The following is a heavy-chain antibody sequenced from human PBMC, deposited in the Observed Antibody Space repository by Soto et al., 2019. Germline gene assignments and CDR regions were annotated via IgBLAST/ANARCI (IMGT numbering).Heavy chain of an antibody. J-gene: IGHJ5*02. CDR3: ARDLGIIRFLEWLSQPPWFDP. CDR2: MTGEGRGT. D-gene: IGHD3-3*01. Sequence: RGSLRHSYAASGFTFSNYWMHWGRQGPGKGLVSVWRMTGEGRGTEYADSRRGRFTVSRDNGKNTLYLQMNSLRAEDTAVYYCARDLGIIRFLEWLSQPPWFDPWGQGTLVTVSS. V-gene: IGHV3-74*03. CDR1: GFTFSNYW.